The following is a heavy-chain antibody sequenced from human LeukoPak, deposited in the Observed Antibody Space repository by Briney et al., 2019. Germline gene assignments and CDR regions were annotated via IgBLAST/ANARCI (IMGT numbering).Heavy chain of an antibody. J-gene: IGHJ4*02. CDR2: IKSKTDGGTT. CDR3: TTCGYSYGSDY. Sequence: GGSLRLSCAASGFTFSNAWMSWVRQAPGKGREWVGRIKSKTDGGTTDYAAPVRGRFTISRDDSKNTLYLQMNSLKTEDTAVYYCTTCGYSYGSDYWGQGTLVTVSS. V-gene: IGHV3-15*01. D-gene: IGHD5-18*01. CDR1: GFTFSNAW.